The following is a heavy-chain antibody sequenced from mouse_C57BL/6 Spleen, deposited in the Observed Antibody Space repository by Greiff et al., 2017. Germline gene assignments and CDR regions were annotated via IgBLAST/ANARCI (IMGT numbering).Heavy chain of an antibody. V-gene: IGHV1-78*01. CDR2: IYPRDGST. D-gene: IGHD1-1*01. Sequence: VKLLESDAELVKPGASVKISCKVSGYTFTDHTIHWMKQRPEQGLEWIGYIYPRDGSTKYNEKFKGKATLTADKSSSTAYMQLNSLTSEDSAVYFCARAPSFYYGKGSFDYWGQGTTLTVSS. CDR3: ARAPSFYYGKGSFDY. CDR1: GYTFTDHT. J-gene: IGHJ2*01.